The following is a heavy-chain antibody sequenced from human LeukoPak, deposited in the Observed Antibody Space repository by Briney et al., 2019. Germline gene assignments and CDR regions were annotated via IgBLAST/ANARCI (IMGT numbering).Heavy chain of an antibody. CDR3: ARERYDILTGYLSAPDWFDP. Sequence: SETLSLTCTVSGGSISSYYWSWIRQPPGKGLEWIGYIYYSGSTNYNPSLKSRVTISVDTSKYQFSLKLSSVTAADTAVYYCARERYDILTGYLSAPDWFDPWGQGTLVTVSS. V-gene: IGHV4-59*01. CDR1: GGSISSYY. J-gene: IGHJ5*02. D-gene: IGHD3-9*01. CDR2: IYYSGST.